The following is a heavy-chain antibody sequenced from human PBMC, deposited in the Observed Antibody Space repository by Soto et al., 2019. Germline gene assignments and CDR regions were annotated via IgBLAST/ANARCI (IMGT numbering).Heavy chain of an antibody. J-gene: IGHJ6*03. D-gene: IGHD3-3*01. V-gene: IGHV3-20*01. Sequence: GGSLRLSCAASGFTFDDYGMSWVRQAPGKGLEWVSGINWNGGSTGYADSVKGRFTISRDNAKNSLYLQMNSLRAEDTALYHCARADIVWSGYYTEYMDVWGKGTTVTVSS. CDR3: ARADIVWSGYYTEYMDV. CDR2: INWNGGST. CDR1: GFTFDDYG.